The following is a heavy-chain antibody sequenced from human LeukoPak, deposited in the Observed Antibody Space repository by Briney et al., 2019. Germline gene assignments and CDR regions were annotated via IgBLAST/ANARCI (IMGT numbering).Heavy chain of an antibody. Sequence: SQTLSLTCTVSGGSISSGGYYWSWIRQHPGKGLEWIGYIYYSGSTYYNPSLKSRVTISVDTSKNQFSLKLSSVTAADTAVYYCARAGILMVYAAYYYYGMDVWGQGTTVTVSS. CDR3: ARAGILMVYAAYYYYGMDV. V-gene: IGHV4-31*03. J-gene: IGHJ6*02. CDR2: IYYSGST. CDR1: GGSISSGGYY. D-gene: IGHD2-8*01.